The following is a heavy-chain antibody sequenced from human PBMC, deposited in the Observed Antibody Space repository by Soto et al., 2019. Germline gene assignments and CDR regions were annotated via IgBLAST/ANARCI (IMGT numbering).Heavy chain of an antibody. CDR2: MYYSGAT. D-gene: IGHD3-16*01. Sequence: QLQLQESGPGLVKPSETLSLACTVSGGSISSNSYYWDWIRQPPGKGLEWIGSMYYSGATYHNPSLRRRVTISVDTSKNQFSLHLSSVTAADTAVYYCARHAAYDSVWGKSDGSDYWGQGTLVTVSS. V-gene: IGHV4-39*01. CDR1: GGSISSNSYY. J-gene: IGHJ4*02. CDR3: ARHAAYDSVWGKSDGSDY.